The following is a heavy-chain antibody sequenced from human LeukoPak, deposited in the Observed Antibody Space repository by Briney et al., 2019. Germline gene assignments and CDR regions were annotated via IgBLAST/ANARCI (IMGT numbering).Heavy chain of an antibody. CDR1: GGSISSYY. D-gene: IGHD3-22*01. V-gene: IGHV4-59*08. J-gene: IGHJ4*02. CDR2: IYYSGST. CDR3: ARAARPDYYDSPFDY. Sequence: PSETLSLTCTVSGGSISSYYWSWIRQPPGKGLEWIGYIYYSGSTYYNPSLKSRVTISVDTSKNQFSLRLSSVTAADTAVYYCARAARPDYYDSPFDYWGQGTLVTVSS.